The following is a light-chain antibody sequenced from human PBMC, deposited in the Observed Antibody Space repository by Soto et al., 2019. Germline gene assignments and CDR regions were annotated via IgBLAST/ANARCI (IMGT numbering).Light chain of an antibody. CDR2: GAS. CDR1: QSVSNNY. J-gene: IGKJ1*01. V-gene: IGKV3-20*01. Sequence: EIVLTQSPVTLSLSPVERATLSRSAGQSVSNNYLAWYQLKPGQAPTLFIYGASSRATGIPDRFSGSGSGTDFTLTIGRLEPEDSAVYYCQRYGSSPRTFGQGTKVDI. CDR3: QRYGSSPRT.